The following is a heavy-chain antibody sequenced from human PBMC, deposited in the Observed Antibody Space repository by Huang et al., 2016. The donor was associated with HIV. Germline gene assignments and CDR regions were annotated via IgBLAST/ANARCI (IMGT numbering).Heavy chain of an antibody. J-gene: IGHJ4*02. CDR2: IIPLHDTN. V-gene: IGHV1-69*13. CDR1: GGTVSSFS. Sequence: QVQLVQSGAEMKKSGSSVKVSCKASGGTVSSFSFTWVRQAPGHGREWMGVIIPLHDTNDFAQKFRGIVTLTADESTNTAFMELSGLTSQDTAVYYCARGVGNSNRGFDIWGQGTLVTVS. CDR3: ARGVGNSNRGFDI. D-gene: IGHD5-18*01.